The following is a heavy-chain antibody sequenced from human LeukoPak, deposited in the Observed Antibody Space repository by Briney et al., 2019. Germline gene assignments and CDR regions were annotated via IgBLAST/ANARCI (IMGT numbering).Heavy chain of an antibody. D-gene: IGHD1-14*01. J-gene: IGHJ5*02. CDR1: GDSISGTTYY. V-gene: IGHV4-39*01. CDR3: VRQNSWYNPLDP. CDR2: IYSSGTT. Sequence: SETLSLTCTVIGDSISGTTYYWGWIRQPPGKGLEWIGSIYSSGTTYYNPSLKSRVTISVDTSKNQFSLSLNSVTAADTAIYYCVRQNSWYNPLDPWGQGTLVTVSS.